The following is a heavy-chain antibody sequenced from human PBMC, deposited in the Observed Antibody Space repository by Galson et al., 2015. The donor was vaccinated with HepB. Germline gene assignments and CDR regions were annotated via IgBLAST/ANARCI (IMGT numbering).Heavy chain of an antibody. CDR3: ARDYDSSGYYYPAGYYYYGMDV. CDR1: GYSFTSYW. J-gene: IGHJ6*02. V-gene: IGHV5-10-1*01. Sequence: QSGAEVKKPGESLRISCKGSGYSFTSYWISWVRQMPGKGLEWMGRIDPSDSYTNYSPSFQGHVTISADKSISTAYLQWSSLKASDTAMYYCARDYDSSGYYYPAGYYYYGMDVWGQGTTVTVSS. CDR2: IDPSDSYT. D-gene: IGHD3-22*01.